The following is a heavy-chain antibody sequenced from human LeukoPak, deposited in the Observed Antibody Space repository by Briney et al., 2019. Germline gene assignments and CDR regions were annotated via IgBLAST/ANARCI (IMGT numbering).Heavy chain of an antibody. CDR3: ARDWRYCSGGSCYYYFDY. CDR2: IKQDGSEK. J-gene: IGHJ4*02. V-gene: IGHV3-7*01. D-gene: IGHD2-15*01. CDR1: GFTFSSYW. Sequence: GGSLRLSCAASGFTFSSYWMSWVRQAPGKGLEWVANIKQDGSEKYYVDSVKGRFTISRDNAKNSLYLQMNSLRAEDTAVYYCARDWRYCSGGSCYYYFDYWGQGTLVTVSS.